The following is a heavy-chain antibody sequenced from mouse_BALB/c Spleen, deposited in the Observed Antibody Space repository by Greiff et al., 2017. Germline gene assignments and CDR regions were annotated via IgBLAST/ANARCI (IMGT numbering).Heavy chain of an antibody. V-gene: IGHV5-12-2*01. CDR3: ARPFAY. CDR1: GFTFSSYT. CDR2: ISNGGGST. Sequence: DVQLQESGGGLVQPGGSLKLSCAASGFTFSSYTMSWVRQTPEKRLEWVAYISNGGGSTYYPDTVKGRFTISRDNAKNTLYLQMSSLKSEDTAMYYCARPFAYWGQGTLVTVSA. J-gene: IGHJ3*01.